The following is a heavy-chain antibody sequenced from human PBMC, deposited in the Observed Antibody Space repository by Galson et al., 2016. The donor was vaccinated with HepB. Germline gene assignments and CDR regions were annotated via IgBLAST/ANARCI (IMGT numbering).Heavy chain of an antibody. CDR1: GYIYTGYY. J-gene: IGHJ4*02. CDR3: ARGPGSGWYGSQYYFDY. Sequence: SVKVSCKASGYIYTGYYMHWVRQAPGQGLGWMGRINPNSGGTDYAQKFQGRVTMTRDTSINTAYMELSRLRSDDTAVYYCARGPGSGWYGSQYYFDYWGQGTLATVSS. CDR2: INPNSGGT. V-gene: IGHV1-2*06. D-gene: IGHD6-19*01.